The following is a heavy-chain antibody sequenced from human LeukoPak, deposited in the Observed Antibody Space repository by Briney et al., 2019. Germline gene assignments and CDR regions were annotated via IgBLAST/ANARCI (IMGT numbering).Heavy chain of an antibody. CDR2: IYYSGST. CDR3: ATVYCRSTSGFPFGY. J-gene: IGHJ4*02. CDR1: GGSISSSSCY. V-gene: IGHV4-39*01. Sequence: SETLSLTCTVSGGSISSSSCYWRWIRQRPGKGLVWIGSIYYSGSTYSNPSLRSAVTIYVDTSKYQFSLRLSSVNATATDVYCYATVYCRSTSGFPFGYWGRGTVVTVSS. D-gene: IGHD2-2*01.